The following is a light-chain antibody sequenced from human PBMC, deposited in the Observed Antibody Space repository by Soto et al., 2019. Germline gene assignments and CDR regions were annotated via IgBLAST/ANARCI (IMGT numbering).Light chain of an antibody. Sequence: DLQMTQSPSSLSASVGDSVTITCQASQDISKYLNWYQPKPGKAPKLLIYDASNLVAGLPSRFSGNGSGTYDTITISSLHPEDFATYHCQQYDSIPFTFGPATEVEIK. CDR1: QDISKY. J-gene: IGKJ3*01. V-gene: IGKV1-33*01. CDR2: DAS. CDR3: QQYDSIPFT.